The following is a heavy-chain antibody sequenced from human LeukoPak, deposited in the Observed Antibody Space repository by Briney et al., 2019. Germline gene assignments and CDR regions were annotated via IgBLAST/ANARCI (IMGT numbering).Heavy chain of an antibody. CDR3: ARFRRSVLGYCSGGSCYADY. D-gene: IGHD2-15*01. Sequence: PSETLSLTCAVYGGSFSGYYWSWIRQPPGKGLEWIGEINHSGSTNYNPSLKSRVTISVDTSKNQFSLKLSSVTAADTAVYYCARFRRSVLGYCSGGSCYADYWGQGTLVTVSS. J-gene: IGHJ4*02. V-gene: IGHV4-34*01. CDR2: INHSGST. CDR1: GGSFSGYY.